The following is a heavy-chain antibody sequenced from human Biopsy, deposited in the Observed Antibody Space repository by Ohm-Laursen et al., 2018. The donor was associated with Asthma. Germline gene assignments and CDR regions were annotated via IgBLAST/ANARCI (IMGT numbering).Heavy chain of an antibody. D-gene: IGHD6-19*01. J-gene: IGHJ4*02. Sequence: SLRLSCSASRFTYEMHWVRQAPGKGLEWVAVISYDGSSIYYADSVEGRFTISRDNSKNTLSLQMNSLTAEDTAVYYCAKEGVAGTHIEDWGQGTLVTVSS. V-gene: IGHV3-30*04. CDR2: ISYDGSSI. CDR1: RFTYE. CDR3: AKEGVAGTHIED.